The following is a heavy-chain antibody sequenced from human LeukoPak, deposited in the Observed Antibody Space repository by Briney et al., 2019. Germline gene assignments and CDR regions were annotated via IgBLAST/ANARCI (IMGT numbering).Heavy chain of an antibody. CDR1: GFTFSSYS. CDR3: ARVGSRITTDRYFDY. J-gene: IGHJ4*02. CDR2: ISSSSSYI. V-gene: IGHV3-21*01. Sequence: GGSLRLSCAASGFTFSSYSTNWVRQAPGKGLEWVSSISSSSSYIYYADSVKGRFTISRDNAKNSLYLQMNSLRAEDTAVYYCARVGSRITTDRYFDYWGQGTLVTVSS. D-gene: IGHD3-22*01.